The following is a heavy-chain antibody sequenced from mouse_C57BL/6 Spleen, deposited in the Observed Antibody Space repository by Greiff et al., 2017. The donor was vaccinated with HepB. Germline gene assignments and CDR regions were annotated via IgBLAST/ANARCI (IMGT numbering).Heavy chain of an antibody. J-gene: IGHJ4*01. D-gene: IGHD2-1*01. CDR1: GFSLTSYG. Sequence: VQLQESGPGLVQPSQSLSITCTVSGFSLTSYGVHWVRQSPGKGLEWLGVIWSGGSTDYNAAFISRLSISKDNSKSQVFFKMNSLQADDTAIYYCARNWNGNYVRAMDYWGQGTSVTVSS. CDR3: ARNWNGNYVRAMDY. V-gene: IGHV2-2*01. CDR2: IWSGGST.